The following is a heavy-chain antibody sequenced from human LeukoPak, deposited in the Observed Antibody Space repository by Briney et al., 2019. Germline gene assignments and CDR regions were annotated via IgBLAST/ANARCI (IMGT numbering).Heavy chain of an antibody. D-gene: IGHD6-13*01. CDR3: ATYSAAGRTYYFDY. CDR2: ISPYNGNT. Sequence: ASVKASCKASGYSFTNYGITWVRQAPGQGLEWMGWISPYNGNTNYAQKLQGRVTMTRDTSTSTAYMELRSLRSDDTAVYYCATYSAAGRTYYFDYWGQGALVTVSS. J-gene: IGHJ4*02. V-gene: IGHV1-18*01. CDR1: GYSFTNYG.